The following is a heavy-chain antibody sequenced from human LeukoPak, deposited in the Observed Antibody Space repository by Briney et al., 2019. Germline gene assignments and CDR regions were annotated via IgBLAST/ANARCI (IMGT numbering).Heavy chain of an antibody. Sequence: GASVKVSCKASGYTSTSYGISWVRQAPGQGLEWMGWISAYNGNTNYAQKLQGRVTMTTDTSTSTAYMELRSLRSDDTAVYYCARDPLGYSSSSWNYYYMDVWGKGTTVTVSS. D-gene: IGHD6-6*01. CDR2: ISAYNGNT. CDR3: ARDPLGYSSSSWNYYYMDV. CDR1: GYTSTSYG. J-gene: IGHJ6*03. V-gene: IGHV1-18*01.